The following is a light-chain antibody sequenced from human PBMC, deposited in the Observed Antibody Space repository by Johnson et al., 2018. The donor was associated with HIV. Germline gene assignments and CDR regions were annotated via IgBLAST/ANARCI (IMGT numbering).Light chain of an antibody. Sequence: HSVLTQPPSVSAAPGQKVTISCSGSSSTIGNNYVSWYQVLPGTAPKLLIYKNNNRPSGIPDRFSGSKSGTSATLAITGLHTGDEADYYCGTWDTSLTTGGVFGTGTKVTVL. CDR3: GTWDTSLTTGGV. J-gene: IGLJ1*01. CDR2: KNN. V-gene: IGLV1-51*02. CDR1: SSTIGNNY.